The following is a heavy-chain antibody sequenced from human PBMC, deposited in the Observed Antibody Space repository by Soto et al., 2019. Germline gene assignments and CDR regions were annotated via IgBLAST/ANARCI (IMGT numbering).Heavy chain of an antibody. J-gene: IGHJ6*02. D-gene: IGHD6-19*01. V-gene: IGHV1-18*01. CDR2: ISAYNGNT. CDR3: ARDSEGQWPAYYYYGMDV. Sequence: ASVKVSCKASGYTFTSYGISWVRQAPGQGLEWMGWISAYNGNTNYAQKLQGRVTMTTDTSTSTAYMELRSLRSDDTAVYYCARDSEGQWPAYYYYGMDVWGQGTTVTVSS. CDR1: GYTFTSYG.